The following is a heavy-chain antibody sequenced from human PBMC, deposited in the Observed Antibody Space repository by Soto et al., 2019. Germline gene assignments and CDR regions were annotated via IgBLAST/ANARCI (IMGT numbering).Heavy chain of an antibody. CDR1: GYTFTSYA. Sequence: GASVKVSCKASGYTFTSYAMHWVRQAPGQRLEWMGWINAGNGNTKYSQKFQGRVTITRDTSTSTAYMELNSLRSEDTAVYYCARDSPIGSTFSGYEAIDYWGQGTLVTVSS. J-gene: IGHJ4*02. CDR2: INAGNGNT. V-gene: IGHV1-3*01. CDR3: ARDSPIGSTFSGYEAIDY. D-gene: IGHD5-12*01.